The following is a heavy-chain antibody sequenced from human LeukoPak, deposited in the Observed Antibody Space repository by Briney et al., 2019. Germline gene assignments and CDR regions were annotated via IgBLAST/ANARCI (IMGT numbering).Heavy chain of an antibody. D-gene: IGHD3-10*01. Sequence: SETLSLTCTVSGGSISSSSYYWGWIRQPPGKGLEWIGSIYYSGSTYYNPSLKSRVTISVDTSKNQFSLKLSSVTAADTAVYYCARAGPWQIDPWGQGTLVTVSS. J-gene: IGHJ5*02. CDR1: GGSISSSSYY. CDR3: ARAGPWQIDP. CDR2: IYYSGST. V-gene: IGHV4-39*07.